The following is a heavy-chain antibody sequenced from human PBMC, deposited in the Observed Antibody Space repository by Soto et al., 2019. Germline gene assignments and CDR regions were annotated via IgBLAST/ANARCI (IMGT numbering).Heavy chain of an antibody. CDR1: GGSISGGCYY. V-gene: IGHV4-30-4*02. J-gene: IGHJ4*02. D-gene: IGHD3-16*01. Sequence: SATLSLTWTVSGGSISGGCYYWSWIRQPLGKGLEWIGYIYYSGSTYYNPSLKSRVTISVDTSKNQFSLKLSSVTAADTAVYYCVRSGHSFGGVVWGLGTLVTVSS. CDR3: VRSGHSFGGVV. CDR2: IYYSGST.